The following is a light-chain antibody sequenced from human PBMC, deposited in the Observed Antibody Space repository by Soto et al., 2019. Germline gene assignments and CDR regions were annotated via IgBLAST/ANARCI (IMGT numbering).Light chain of an antibody. Sequence: EIVLTQSPGTLSLSPGERATLSCRASQSVSSSYLAWYQQKPGQAPRLLIYGASSRATGIPDRSSGSGSGTDFTLTTSRLEPEDFAVYYCQQYGSSPLTFGGGTKVEIK. J-gene: IGKJ4*01. CDR3: QQYGSSPLT. CDR1: QSVSSSY. V-gene: IGKV3-20*01. CDR2: GAS.